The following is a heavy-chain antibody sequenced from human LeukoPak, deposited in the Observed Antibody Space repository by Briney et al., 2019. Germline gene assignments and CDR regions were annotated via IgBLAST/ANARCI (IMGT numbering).Heavy chain of an antibody. CDR3: ARGPPVDY. CDR2: IKQDGSEK. CDR1: GFTFSDYW. V-gene: IGHV3-7*01. J-gene: IGHJ4*02. Sequence: PGGSLRLSCVASGFTFSDYWMTWVRQAPGKGLEWVANIKQDGSEKYYVDSVKGRFTISRDNAKNSLYLQMNTLRAEDTAVYYCARGPPVDYWGQGTLVTVSS.